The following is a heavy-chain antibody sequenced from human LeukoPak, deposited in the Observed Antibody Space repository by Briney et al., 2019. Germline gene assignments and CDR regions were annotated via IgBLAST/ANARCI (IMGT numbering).Heavy chain of an antibody. Sequence: GGSLRLSCAASGFTFSSYGMHWVRQAPGKGLEWVAVIWYDGSNKYYADSVKGRFTISRDNSKNTLYLQMNSLRAEDTAVYYCAKDKSSWYVGWFAPWGQGPLVTASS. V-gene: IGHV3-33*06. CDR1: GFTFSSYG. CDR2: IWYDGSNK. D-gene: IGHD6-13*01. J-gene: IGHJ5*02. CDR3: AKDKSSWYVGWFAP.